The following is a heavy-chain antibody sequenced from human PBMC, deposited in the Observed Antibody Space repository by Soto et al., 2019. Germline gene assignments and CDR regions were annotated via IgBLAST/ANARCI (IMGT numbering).Heavy chain of an antibody. CDR3: ARVIFSGAYKWFDP. Sequence: SVPTLVNPTETLTLTCTVSGFSLTNARMGVTWIRQPPGKALEWLAHIFSNDEKSYSTSLKSRLTISKDPSKSQVVLTMTNMDPVDTDTYYCARVIFSGAYKWFDPWGQGTLVTVSS. CDR2: IFSNDEK. CDR1: GFSLTNARMG. V-gene: IGHV2-26*01. D-gene: IGHD3-3*02. J-gene: IGHJ5*02.